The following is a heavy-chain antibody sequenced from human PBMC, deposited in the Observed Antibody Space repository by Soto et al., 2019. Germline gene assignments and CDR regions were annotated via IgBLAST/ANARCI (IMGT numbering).Heavy chain of an antibody. CDR1: GFTFSSYG. V-gene: IGHV3-30*18. CDR3: AKGRRDSYGDYATGIYFQH. D-gene: IGHD4-17*01. J-gene: IGHJ1*01. Sequence: QVQLVESGGGVVQPGRSLRLSCAASGFTFSSYGMHWVRQAPGKGLEWVAVISYDGSNKYYADSVKGRFPISRDNSKNTLYLQMNSLRAEDTAVYYCAKGRRDSYGDYATGIYFQHWGQGTLVTVSS. CDR2: ISYDGSNK.